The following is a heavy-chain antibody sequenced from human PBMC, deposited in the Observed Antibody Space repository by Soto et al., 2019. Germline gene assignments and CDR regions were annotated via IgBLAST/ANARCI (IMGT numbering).Heavy chain of an antibody. V-gene: IGHV3-73*01. CDR2: IRSKINNYAT. CDR1: GLTFNETG. Sequence: GGSLRLSCAASGLTFNETGIHWVRQASGKGLEWVGRIRSKINNYATGYATSVKGRFTLSRDDSRKTAFLQMNSLKTEDTAVYYCTNGMDVWGQGTTVTVSS. J-gene: IGHJ6*02. CDR3: TNGMDV.